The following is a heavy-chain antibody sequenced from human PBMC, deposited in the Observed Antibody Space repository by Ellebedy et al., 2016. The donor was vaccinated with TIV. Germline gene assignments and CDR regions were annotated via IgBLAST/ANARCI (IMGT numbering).Heavy chain of an antibody. J-gene: IGHJ6*02. V-gene: IGHV3-7*03. CDR1: GFSFRSYW. Sequence: GESLKISCVASGFSFRSYWMSWVRQAPGKGLEWVANIYQDGSNQYYVDSVKGRFTISRDDSKSTLYLQMNSLKTEDTAVYYCHAPSGYNLNYYYYGANVWGQGTTVTVSS. CDR3: HAPSGYNLNYYYYGANV. D-gene: IGHD5-12*01. CDR2: IYQDGSNQ.